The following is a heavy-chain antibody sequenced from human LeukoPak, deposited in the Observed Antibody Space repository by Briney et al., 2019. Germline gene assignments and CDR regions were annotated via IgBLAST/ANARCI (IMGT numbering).Heavy chain of an antibody. CDR2: INEEGTFT. CDR3: ARDAVAGSGSYYN. V-gene: IGHV3-74*01. D-gene: IGHD3-10*01. CDR1: GFTFSSYW. Sequence: PGVSLRLSCAASGFTFSSYWMHWVRQVPGKGLVWVSRINEEGTFTNYADSVKGRFTISRDNAKNTLYLQMNSLRVEDTAVYYCARDAVAGSGSYYNWGQGTLVIVSS. J-gene: IGHJ4*02.